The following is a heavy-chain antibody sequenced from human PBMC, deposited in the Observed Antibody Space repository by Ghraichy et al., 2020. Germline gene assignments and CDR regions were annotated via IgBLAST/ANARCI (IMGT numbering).Heavy chain of an antibody. D-gene: IGHD3-22*01. CDR2: ISAYNGNT. V-gene: IGHV1-18*01. CDR3: ARDYYYDSSGGYGMDV. CDR1: GYTFTSYG. J-gene: IGHJ6*02. Sequence: ASVKVSCKASGYTFTSYGISWVRQAPGQGLEWMGWISAYNGNTNYAQKLQGRVTMTTDTSTSTAYMEMRSLRSDDTAVYYCARDYYYDSSGGYGMDVWGQGTTVTVSS.